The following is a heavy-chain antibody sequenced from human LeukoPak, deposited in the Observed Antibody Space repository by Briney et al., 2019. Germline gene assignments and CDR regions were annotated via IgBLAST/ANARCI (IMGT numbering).Heavy chain of an antibody. CDR1: GDSISSRSYY. D-gene: IGHD1-26*01. CDR3: ASIRGGATYY. V-gene: IGHV4-39*07. Sequence: SETLSLTCTVSGDSISSRSYYWGWIRQPPGKGLEWIGSIYYSGSTYYNPSLKSRVTISVNTSKNQFSLKLSSVTAADTAVYYCASIRGGATYYWGQGTLVTVSS. J-gene: IGHJ4*02. CDR2: IYYSGST.